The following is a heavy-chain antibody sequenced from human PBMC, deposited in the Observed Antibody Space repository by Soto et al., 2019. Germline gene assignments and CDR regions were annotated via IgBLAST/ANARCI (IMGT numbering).Heavy chain of an antibody. CDR3: ARDYEGGDPRVWYFDL. CDR2: IIPIFGTA. Sequence: QVQLVQSGAEVTKPGSSVKVSCKASGGTFSSYAISWVRQAPGQGLEWMGGIIPIFGTANYAQKFQGRVTMTADKSTSTDYMELSSLRSEDTAGYYCARDYEGGDPRVWYFDLWGRGTLVTVSS. CDR1: GGTFSSYA. D-gene: IGHD4-17*01. J-gene: IGHJ2*01. V-gene: IGHV1-69*06.